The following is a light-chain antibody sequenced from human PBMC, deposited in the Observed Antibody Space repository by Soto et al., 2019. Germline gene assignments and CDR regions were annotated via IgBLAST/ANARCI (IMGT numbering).Light chain of an antibody. CDR3: SSYAGSNNLV. J-gene: IGLJ2*01. V-gene: IGLV2-8*01. Sequence: QSVLTQPPSASGSPGQSVTISCTGTSSDVGGYNYVSWYQRHPGKAPKLMIYEVNKRPSGVPDRFSGSKSGNTASLTVSGLQAEDEADYYCSSYAGSNNLVFGGGTKLTVL. CDR1: SSDVGGYNY. CDR2: EVN.